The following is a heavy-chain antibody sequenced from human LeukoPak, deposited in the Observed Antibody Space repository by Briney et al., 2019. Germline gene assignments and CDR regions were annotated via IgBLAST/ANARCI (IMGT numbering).Heavy chain of an antibody. D-gene: IGHD6-19*01. J-gene: IGHJ6*03. CDR3: ARVGSSGWNYYYYMDV. CDR1: GFTFSSYW. Sequence: QTGGSLRLSCAASGFTFSSYWMGWVRQAPGKGLEWVANIKQDGSEKYYVDSVKGRFTISRDNAKNSLYLQMNSLRAEDTAVYYCARVGSSGWNYYYYMDVWGKGTTVTVSS. V-gene: IGHV3-7*01. CDR2: IKQDGSEK.